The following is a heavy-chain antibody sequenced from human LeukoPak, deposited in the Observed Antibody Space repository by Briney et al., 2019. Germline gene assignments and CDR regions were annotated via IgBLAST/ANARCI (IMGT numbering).Heavy chain of an antibody. V-gene: IGHV1-69*13. D-gene: IGHD3-22*01. CDR1: GGTFSSYA. Sequence: SVKVSCKASGGTFSSYAISWVRQAPGQGLEWMGGIIPIFGTANYAQKFQGRVTITADESTSTAYMELSSLRSEDTAVYYCASRGYYYDSSGYYHDYWGQGTLVTVSS. J-gene: IGHJ4*02. CDR2: IIPIFGTA. CDR3: ASRGYYYDSSGYYHDY.